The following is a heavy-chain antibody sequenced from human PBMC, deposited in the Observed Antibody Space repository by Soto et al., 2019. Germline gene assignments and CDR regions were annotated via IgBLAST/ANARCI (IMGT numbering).Heavy chain of an antibody. CDR1: GFTFSNYA. Sequence: ESGGGVVQPGRSLRLSCAASGFTFSNYAMHWVRQAPGKGLEWVAVISYDGNSKFYTDSLKGRFSISRDNSKNTLYLQINSLRAEDTAVYYCAKDPRYCSGGTCFPEGEHWLDSWGQGTLVTVSS. V-gene: IGHV3-30-3*01. D-gene: IGHD2-15*01. CDR2: ISYDGNSK. J-gene: IGHJ5*01. CDR3: AKDPRYCSGGTCFPEGEHWLDS.